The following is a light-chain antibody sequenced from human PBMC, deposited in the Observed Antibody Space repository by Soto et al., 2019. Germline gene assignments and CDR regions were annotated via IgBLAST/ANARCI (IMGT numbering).Light chain of an antibody. J-gene: IGKJ1*01. CDR3: QQYDNWPRT. CDR2: RAS. V-gene: IGKV3-15*01. Sequence: EIVMTQSPATLSVSPGARATLSCRASQSVDTYLAWYQHKPGQAPRLLIYRASNRATGIPARFSGGGSGTESTLTISGLQSEDFALYYCQQYDNWPRTFGQGPKVEIK. CDR1: QSVDTY.